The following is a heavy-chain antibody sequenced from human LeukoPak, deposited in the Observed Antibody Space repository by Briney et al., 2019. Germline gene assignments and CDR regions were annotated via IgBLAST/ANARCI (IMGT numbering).Heavy chain of an antibody. CDR3: ARSRFMNMSPLDY. V-gene: IGHV4-34*01. J-gene: IGHJ4*02. CDR2: INHSGST. Sequence: AETLSLTCDVYGGSFSDHYWNWIRQPPGKGLEWIGEINHSGSTNYKSSLKSRVTMSVDTSKNQFSLRLSSVTAADTAVYYCARSRFMNMSPLDYWGQGTPVTVSS. D-gene: IGHD2/OR15-2a*01. CDR1: GGSFSDHY.